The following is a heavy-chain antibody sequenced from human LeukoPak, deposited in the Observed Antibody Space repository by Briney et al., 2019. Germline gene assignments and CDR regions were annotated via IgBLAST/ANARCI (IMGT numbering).Heavy chain of an antibody. V-gene: IGHV4-30-4*01. CDR2: IFYSGST. Sequence: SETLSLTCTVSGGSIGSSDYYWSWIRQPPGKGLEWIGYIFYSGSTHYNPSLRSRVTISVDTSKNQFSLRLSSVTAADTAVYYCARDSVAAIGTGYYYYGMDVWGQGTTVTISS. CDR1: GGSIGSSDYY. CDR3: ARDSVAAIGTGYYYYGMDV. D-gene: IGHD1-1*01. J-gene: IGHJ6*02.